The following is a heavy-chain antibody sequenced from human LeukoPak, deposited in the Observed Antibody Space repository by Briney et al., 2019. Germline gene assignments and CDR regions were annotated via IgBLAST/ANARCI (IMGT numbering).Heavy chain of an antibody. Sequence: ASVKVSCKASGYTFTSYAIHWVRQAPGQRLERMGWINAGNGNTKYSQKFQGRVTITRDTSASTAYMELSSLRSEDTAVYYCARDPLTGYLDYWGQGTLVTVSS. CDR2: INAGNGNT. V-gene: IGHV1-3*01. D-gene: IGHD3-9*01. CDR3: ARDPLTGYLDY. J-gene: IGHJ4*02. CDR1: GYTFTSYA.